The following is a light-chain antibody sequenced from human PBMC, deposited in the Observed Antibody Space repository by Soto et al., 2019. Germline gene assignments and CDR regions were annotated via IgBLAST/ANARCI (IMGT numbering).Light chain of an antibody. CDR2: LNSDGSH. V-gene: IGLV4-69*01. CDR3: QTWGTDTRV. J-gene: IGLJ3*02. Sequence: QPVLTQSPSASASLGASVKLTCTRSSGHSTYAIAWLQQKPEKGPRYLMKLNSDGSHSKGDGIPDRFSGSSSGAERYLTISSLQSDDEADYYCQTWGTDTRVFGGGTKLTVL. CDR1: SGHSTYA.